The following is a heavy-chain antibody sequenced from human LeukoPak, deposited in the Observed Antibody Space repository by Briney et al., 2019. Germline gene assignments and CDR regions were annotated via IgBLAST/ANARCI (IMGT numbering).Heavy chain of an antibody. J-gene: IGHJ4*02. CDR1: DGSISSNFAY. V-gene: IGHV4-39*07. CDR2: ISYTGNT. Sequence: PSETLSLTCIVSDGSISSNFAYWGWIRQPPGKGLEWIGSISYTGNTDYNPSLKSRVTLSVDTSKNQFSLHLKSVTAADTAVYYCARGGYCSGGSCYGFDYWGQGTLVTVSS. D-gene: IGHD2-15*01. CDR3: ARGGYCSGGSCYGFDY.